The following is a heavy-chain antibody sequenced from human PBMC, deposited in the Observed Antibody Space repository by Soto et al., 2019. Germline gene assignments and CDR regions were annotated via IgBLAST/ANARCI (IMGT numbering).Heavy chain of an antibody. V-gene: IGHV1-18*01. Sequence: QVQLVQSGAEVKKPGASVKVSCKASGYTFTIYGISWVRQAPGQGLERMGWISAYNGNTNYAQKLQGRGTMTTDTSTSTDYMELRSLRYDXTXXYYCAREGGYSYGYXXYWGQGTLVTVS. CDR1: GYTFTIYG. D-gene: IGHD5-18*01. CDR2: ISAYNGNT. J-gene: IGHJ4*02. CDR3: AREGGYSYGYXXY.